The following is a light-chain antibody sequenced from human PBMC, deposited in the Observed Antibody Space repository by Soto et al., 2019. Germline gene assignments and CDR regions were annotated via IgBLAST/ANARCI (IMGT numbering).Light chain of an antibody. CDR3: QQYKSYSLT. Sequence: DIQMTQSPSTLSASAGDRVTITCRASQSISTLLAWYQQKPGKVPKLLIYKASSLESGVPSRVSSSGSGTEFILTISSLQPDDFATYYCQQYKSYSLTFGGGTKVEIK. J-gene: IGKJ4*01. CDR1: QSISTL. CDR2: KAS. V-gene: IGKV1-5*03.